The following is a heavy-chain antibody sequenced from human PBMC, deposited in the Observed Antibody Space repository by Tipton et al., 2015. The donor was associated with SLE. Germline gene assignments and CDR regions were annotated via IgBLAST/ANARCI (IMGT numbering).Heavy chain of an antibody. V-gene: IGHV1-18*01. J-gene: IGHJ4*02. CDR3: AREDYRGG. CDR1: GFTFSSYE. Sequence: SCAASGFTFSSYEMSWVRQAPGQGLEWMGWISAYNGNTNYAQKLQGRVTMTTDTSTSTAYMELRSLRSDDTAVYYCAREDYRGGWGQGTLVTVSS. CDR2: ISAYNGNT. D-gene: IGHD4-11*01.